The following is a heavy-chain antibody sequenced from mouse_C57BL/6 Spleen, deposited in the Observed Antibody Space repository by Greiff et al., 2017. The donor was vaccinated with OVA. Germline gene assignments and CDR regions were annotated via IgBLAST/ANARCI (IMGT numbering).Heavy chain of an antibody. CDR1: GYAFSSSW. CDR3: AREGANWDWYFDV. J-gene: IGHJ1*03. CDR2: IYPGDGDT. V-gene: IGHV1-82*01. Sequence: QVQLKQSGPELVKPGASVKISCKASGYAFSSSWKNWVKQRPGKGLEWIGRIYPGDGDTNYNGKFKGKATLTADKSSSTAYMQLSSLTSEDSAVYFCAREGANWDWYFDVWGTGTTVTVSS. D-gene: IGHD4-1*01.